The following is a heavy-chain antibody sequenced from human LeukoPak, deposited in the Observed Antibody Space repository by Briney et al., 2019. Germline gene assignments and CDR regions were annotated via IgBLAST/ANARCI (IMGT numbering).Heavy chain of an antibody. CDR1: GYTFTSYD. CDR2: MNPNSGNT. D-gene: IGHD6-19*01. Sequence: ASVKVSCKASGYTFTSYDINWVRQATGQGLEWMGWMNPNSGNTGYAQKFQGRVTMTRNTSISTAYMELSSLKSEDTAVYYCARGLSGWYEGGYWGQGTLVTVSS. CDR3: ARGLSGWYEGGY. J-gene: IGHJ4*02. V-gene: IGHV1-8*01.